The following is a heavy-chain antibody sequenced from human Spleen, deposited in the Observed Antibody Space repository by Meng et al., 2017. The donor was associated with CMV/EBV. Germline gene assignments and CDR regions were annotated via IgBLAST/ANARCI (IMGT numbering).Heavy chain of an antibody. V-gene: IGHV3-30*02. D-gene: IGHD6-6*01. J-gene: IGHJ4*02. CDR3: ARGGRTSSAYWRD. CDR2: IRYDGSNK. Sequence: GESLKISCAASGFTFSSYGMHWVRQAPGKGLEWVAFIRYDGSNKYYADSVKGRFTISRDNSKNTLYLQMNSLRAEDTAMYYCARGGRTSSAYWRDWGQGTLVTVSS. CDR1: GFTFSSYG.